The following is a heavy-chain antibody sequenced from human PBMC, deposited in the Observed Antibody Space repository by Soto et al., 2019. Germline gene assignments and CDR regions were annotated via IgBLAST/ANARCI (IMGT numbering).Heavy chain of an antibody. J-gene: IGHJ4*02. D-gene: IGHD3-10*01. Sequence: EVLLVESGGGLVKPGGSLRLSCAASGFAFKYARMTWVRQAPGKGLEWVGHIRSNIDGATTAYAAPVKGRFTISRDDSKRIAYLQMNSLKIEDTGVYYCSRDLLGGSGSYWRYWGQGTLVTVSS. CDR1: GFAFKYAR. CDR3: SRDLLGGSGSYWRY. V-gene: IGHV3-15*01. CDR2: IRSNIDGATT.